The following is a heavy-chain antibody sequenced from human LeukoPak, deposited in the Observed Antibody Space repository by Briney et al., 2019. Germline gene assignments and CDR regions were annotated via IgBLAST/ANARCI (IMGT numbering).Heavy chain of an antibody. D-gene: IGHD3-22*01. CDR3: ARDYYDSSGYLFDY. Sequence: GGSLRLSCAASGFTFSSYEMNWVRQAPGKGLEWVSYISSSGSTIYYADSVKGRFTISRDNAKNSLYLQMNSLRAEDTALYYCARDYYDSSGYLFDYWGQGTLVTVSS. J-gene: IGHJ4*02. CDR2: ISSSGSTI. CDR1: GFTFSSYE. V-gene: IGHV3-48*03.